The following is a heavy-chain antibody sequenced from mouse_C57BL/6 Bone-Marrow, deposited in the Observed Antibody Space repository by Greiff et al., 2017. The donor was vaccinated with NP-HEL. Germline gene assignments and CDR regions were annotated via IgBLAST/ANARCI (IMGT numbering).Heavy chain of an antibody. Sequence: EVQLQQSVAELVRPGASVKLSCTASGFTIKNTYMHWVKQRPEQGLEWIGRIDPANGNTKYAPKFQGKATITADTASNTAYLQLSSPTSEDTANYYCAGGWLLLYDMDYWGQGTSVTVSS. CDR3: AGGWLLLYDMDY. D-gene: IGHD2-3*01. J-gene: IGHJ4*01. CDR1: GFTIKNTY. V-gene: IGHV14-3*01. CDR2: IDPANGNT.